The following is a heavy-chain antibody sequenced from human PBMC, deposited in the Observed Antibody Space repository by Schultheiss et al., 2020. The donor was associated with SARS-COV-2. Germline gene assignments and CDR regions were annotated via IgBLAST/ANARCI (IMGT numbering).Heavy chain of an antibody. V-gene: IGHV4-61*02. CDR3: ARAGREGDYSEHWFDP. Sequence: SETLSLTCTVSGGSISSGSYYWSWIRQPAGKGLEWIGRIYTSGSTYYNPSLKSRVTISVDTSKNQFSLKLSSVTAADTAVYYCARAGREGDYSEHWFDPWGQGTLVTVSS. CDR2: IYTSGST. J-gene: IGHJ5*02. CDR1: GGSISSGSYY. D-gene: IGHD4-17*01.